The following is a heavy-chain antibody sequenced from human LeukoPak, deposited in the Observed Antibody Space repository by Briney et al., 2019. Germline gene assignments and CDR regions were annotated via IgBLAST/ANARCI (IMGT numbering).Heavy chain of an antibody. D-gene: IGHD6-13*01. CDR1: GGSISSYY. Sequence: PSETLSLTCTVSGGSISSYYWSWVRQAPGKGLEWVSAISGSGGSTYYADSVKGRFTISRDNSKNTLYLQMNSLRAEDTAVYYCAGSYSSSWLPDYWGQGTLVTVSS. V-gene: IGHV3-23*01. J-gene: IGHJ4*02. CDR2: ISGSGGST. CDR3: AGSYSSSWLPDY.